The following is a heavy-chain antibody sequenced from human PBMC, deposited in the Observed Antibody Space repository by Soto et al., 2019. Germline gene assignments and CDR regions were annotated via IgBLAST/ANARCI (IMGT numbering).Heavy chain of an antibody. CDR3: AKPYSSSHDDY. D-gene: IGHD6-6*01. CDR2: ISYDGSNK. J-gene: IGHJ4*02. Sequence: QVQLVESGGGVVQPGRSLRLSCAASGFTFSSYGMHWVRQAPGKGLEWVAVISYDGSNKYYADSVKGRFTISRDNSKNTLYLQMNSLRAEGTAVYYCAKPYSSSHDDYWGQGTLVTVSS. V-gene: IGHV3-30*18. CDR1: GFTFSSYG.